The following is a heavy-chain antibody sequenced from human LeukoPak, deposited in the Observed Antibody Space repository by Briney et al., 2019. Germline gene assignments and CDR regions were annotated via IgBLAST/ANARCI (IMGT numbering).Heavy chain of an antibody. CDR2: ITTSCGTI. CDR3: ARRIVGAFPFDY. Sequence: GGSLRLSRAASVFTFSSYNMNWVRQAPGKGLEWISYITTSCGTIYYADSLKGRFTTSRDNAKKSLYLQMSSLREEDTAVYYCARRIVGAFPFDYWGQGTLVTVSS. V-gene: IGHV3-48*02. J-gene: IGHJ4*02. CDR1: VFTFSSYN. D-gene: IGHD1-26*01.